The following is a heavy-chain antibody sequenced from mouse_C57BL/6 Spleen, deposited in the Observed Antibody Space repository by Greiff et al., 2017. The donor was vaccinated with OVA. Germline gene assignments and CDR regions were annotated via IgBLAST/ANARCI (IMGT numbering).Heavy chain of an antibody. D-gene: IGHD1-1*02. Sequence: QVQLQQSGAELVRPGASVKLSCKASGYTFTDYYINWVKQRPGQGLEWIARIYPGSGNTYYNEKFKGKATLTAEKSSSTAYMRLSSLTSEDSAVYICAKGGNWFAYWGQGTLVTVAA. CDR1: GYTFTDYY. J-gene: IGHJ3*01. CDR3: AKGGNWFAY. CDR2: IYPGSGNT. V-gene: IGHV1-76*01.